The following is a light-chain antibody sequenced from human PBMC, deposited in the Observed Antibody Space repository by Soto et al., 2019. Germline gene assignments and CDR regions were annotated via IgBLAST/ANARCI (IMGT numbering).Light chain of an antibody. V-gene: IGLV1-40*01. CDR3: QSYDNRLAGWV. Sequence: QSVLTQPPSMSGAPGQRVTISCSGNSSNIGAGYDVHWYQQVPGRSPKLLIFGDTNRPSGVPDRFSGSQSGTSASLANTGLQAEDEADYYCQSYDNRLAGWVFGGGTQLTVL. CDR2: GDT. CDR1: SSNIGAGYD. J-gene: IGLJ3*02.